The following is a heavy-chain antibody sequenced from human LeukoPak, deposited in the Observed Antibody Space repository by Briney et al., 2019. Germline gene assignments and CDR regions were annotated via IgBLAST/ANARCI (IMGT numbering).Heavy chain of an antibody. J-gene: IGHJ6*02. CDR1: GYTLSNHA. CDR3: ARVPYDILTGHNRNYYYGMDV. D-gene: IGHD3-9*01. Sequence: ASVKVSCKGSGYTLSNHAFSWVRQAPGQGLEWMGWISADNGNTNRAQKFQGRVSLTTDTSTSTAYMELRSLRSDDTAVYYCARVPYDILTGHNRNYYYGMDVWGQGTTVTVSS. V-gene: IGHV1-18*04. CDR2: ISADNGNT.